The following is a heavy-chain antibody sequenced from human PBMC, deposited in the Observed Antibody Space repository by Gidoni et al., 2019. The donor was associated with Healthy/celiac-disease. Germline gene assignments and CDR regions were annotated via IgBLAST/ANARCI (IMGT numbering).Heavy chain of an antibody. CDR3: AKAPGGRPDAFDI. Sequence: EVQLLESGGGLVQPGGSLSLSCAASGFTFSSYAMSWVRQAPGKGLEWVSAISGSGGSTYYADSVKGRFTISRDNSKNTLYLQMNSLRAEDTAVYYCAKAPGGRPDAFDIWGQGTMVAVSS. J-gene: IGHJ3*02. CDR2: ISGSGGST. CDR1: GFTFSSYA. V-gene: IGHV3-23*01. D-gene: IGHD3-16*01.